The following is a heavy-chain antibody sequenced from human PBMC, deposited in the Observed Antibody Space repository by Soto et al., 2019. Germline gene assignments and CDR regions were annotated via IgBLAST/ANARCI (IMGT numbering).Heavy chain of an antibody. CDR1: GGSIISYY. CDR2: IYYAGST. Sequence: PSETLSLTWTVSGGSIISYYWSWIRQPPGRGLEWIGFIYYAGSTKYNPSLNSRVTISVDTSKNQFSLTVTSVTAADTAVYYCARRIVARETFDYCGQGTLVTVSS. D-gene: IGHD5-12*01. J-gene: IGHJ4*02. V-gene: IGHV4-59*08. CDR3: ARRIVARETFDY.